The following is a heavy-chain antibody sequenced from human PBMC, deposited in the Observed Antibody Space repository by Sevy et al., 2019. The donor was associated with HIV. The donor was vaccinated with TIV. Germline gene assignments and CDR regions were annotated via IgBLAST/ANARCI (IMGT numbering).Heavy chain of an antibody. V-gene: IGHV1-2*06. CDR2: MNPKSGGT. D-gene: IGHD4-17*01. J-gene: IGHJ4*02. CDR1: GYTFTDNF. CDR3: AIEAGSTHYGLIDY. Sequence: ASVKVSCKASGYTFTDNFLHWVRQAPGQGLEWMGRMNPKSGGTKYAQNFQGRVTMTRDTSTSTAYMEVSRLRFDDTAVYYCAIEAGSTHYGLIDYWGQGSLVTVSS.